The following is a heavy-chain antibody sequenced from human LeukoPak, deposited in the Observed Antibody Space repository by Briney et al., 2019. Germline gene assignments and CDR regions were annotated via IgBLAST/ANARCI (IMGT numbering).Heavy chain of an antibody. V-gene: IGHV1-2*02. CDR1: GYTFTSYY. J-gene: IGHJ5*02. CDR3: ARPSVSGYPAGDWFDP. CDR2: INPNSGGT. Sequence: GASVKVSCKASGYTFTSYYMHWVRQAPGQGLEWMGWINPNSGGTNYAQKFQGRVTMTRDTSISTAYMELSRLRSDDTAVYYCARPSVSGYPAGDWFDPWGQGTLVTVSS. D-gene: IGHD3-3*01.